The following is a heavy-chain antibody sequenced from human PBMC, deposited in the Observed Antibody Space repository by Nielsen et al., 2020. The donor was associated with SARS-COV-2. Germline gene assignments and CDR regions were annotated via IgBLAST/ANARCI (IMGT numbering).Heavy chain of an antibody. Sequence: ASVKVSCKASGYTFTDYYMNWVRQAPGQGLEWMGWISAYNGNTNYAQKLQGRVTMTTDTSTSTAYMELRSLRSDDTAVYYCARDDVDTAMVWGQGTLVTVSS. CDR1: GYTFTDYY. J-gene: IGHJ4*02. D-gene: IGHD5-18*01. V-gene: IGHV1-18*04. CDR3: ARDDVDTAMV. CDR2: ISAYNGNT.